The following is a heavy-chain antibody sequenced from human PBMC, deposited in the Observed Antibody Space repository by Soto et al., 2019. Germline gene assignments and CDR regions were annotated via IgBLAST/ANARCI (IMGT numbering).Heavy chain of an antibody. CDR2: IIPILGIA. J-gene: IGHJ5*02. V-gene: IGHV1-69*02. CDR1: GGTFSSYT. CDR3: ARGNWFDP. Sequence: QVQLVQSGAEVKKPGSSVKVSCKASGGTFSSYTISWVRQAPGQGLEWMGRIIPILGIANYAQKFQGRVTITADKSTNTAYMELSSVRTEDTAVYYCARGNWFDPWGQGTLVTVSS.